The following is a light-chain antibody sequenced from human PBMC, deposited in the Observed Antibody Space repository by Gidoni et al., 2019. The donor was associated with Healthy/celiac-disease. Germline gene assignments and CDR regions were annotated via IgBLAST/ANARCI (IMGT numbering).Light chain of an antibody. Sequence: IVMTQSPATLSVSPGESATLSCRASQSVSSNLAWYQQKPGQAPRLLIYGASTRATGIPARFSGSGSGTDFILTISSLQSEDFAVYYCQRYNNWWTFGQGTKVEIK. CDR2: GAS. CDR3: QRYNNWWT. V-gene: IGKV3-15*01. J-gene: IGKJ1*01. CDR1: QSVSSN.